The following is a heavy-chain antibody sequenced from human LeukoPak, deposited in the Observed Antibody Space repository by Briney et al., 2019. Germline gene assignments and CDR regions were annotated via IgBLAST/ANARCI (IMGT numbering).Heavy chain of an antibody. J-gene: IGHJ6*02. D-gene: IGHD3-10*01. Sequence: SETLSLTCTVSGGSLGTYHWSWIRQPPGKGLEWIGYIHDSGSANYNPSLTSRLTISVDRYKNLFSLKLKSVTAADTAVYYCARTYGSGSPRYYGMDVWGQGTMVTVSS. CDR1: GGSLGTYH. CDR2: IHDSGSA. CDR3: ARTYGSGSPRYYGMDV. V-gene: IGHV4-59*01.